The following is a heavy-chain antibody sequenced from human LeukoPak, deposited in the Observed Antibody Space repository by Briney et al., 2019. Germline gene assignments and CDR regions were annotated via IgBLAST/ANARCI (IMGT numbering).Heavy chain of an antibody. D-gene: IGHD3-16*01. CDR3: ARRLPGGECFDS. Sequence: GESLKISCQGSGYSFTAYWNGWVRQMPGKGLEWMGIIYPGDSDTRYSPSFQGQVTISADKSIGTAYLQWSSLKASDTAIYYCARRLPGGECFDSWGQGTLVTVSS. CDR2: IYPGDSDT. J-gene: IGHJ4*02. CDR1: GYSFTAYW. V-gene: IGHV5-51*01.